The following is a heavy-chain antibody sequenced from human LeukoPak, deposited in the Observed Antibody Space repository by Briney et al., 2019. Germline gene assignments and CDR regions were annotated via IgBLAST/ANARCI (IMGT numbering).Heavy chain of an antibody. CDR3: ASGPTMRGIVVVPAAIVS. CDR2: IYYSGST. CDR1: GGSISSGDYY. Sequence: PSETLSLTCTVSGGSISSGDYYWSWIRQPPGKGLEWIGYIYYSGSTYYNPSLKIRVTISVDKSKNQFSLNLSSVTAADTAVYYCASGPTMRGIVVVPAAIVSWGQGTLVTVSS. D-gene: IGHD2-2*01. V-gene: IGHV4-30-4*08. J-gene: IGHJ4*02.